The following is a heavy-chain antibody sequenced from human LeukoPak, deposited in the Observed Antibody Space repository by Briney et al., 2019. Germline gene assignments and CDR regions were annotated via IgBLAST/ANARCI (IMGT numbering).Heavy chain of an antibody. D-gene: IGHD3-22*01. V-gene: IGHV3-30-3*01. CDR1: GFSFSSYA. CDR2: ISYDGTNK. Sequence: PGGSLRLSCAASGFSFSSYAMHWVREAPGKGLGWVAVISYDGTNKYYADSVKGGFTISRDNSKNTLYLQMNSLRAEDTAVYYCARGTDSSGYYNHFDYWRQGTLVTVSS. J-gene: IGHJ4*02. CDR3: ARGTDSSGYYNHFDY.